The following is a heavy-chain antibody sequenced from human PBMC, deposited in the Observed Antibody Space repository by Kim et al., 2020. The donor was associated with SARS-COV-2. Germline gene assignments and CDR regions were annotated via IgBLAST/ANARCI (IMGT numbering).Heavy chain of an antibody. CDR3: AREQWLAYYFDY. V-gene: IGHV3-30*04. Sequence: GGSLRLSCAASGFTFSSYAMHWVRQAPGKGLEWVAVISYDGSNKYYADSVKGRFTISRDNSKNTLYLQMNSLRAEDTAVYYCAREQWLAYYFDYWGQGTL. CDR2: ISYDGSNK. CDR1: GFTFSSYA. D-gene: IGHD6-19*01. J-gene: IGHJ4*02.